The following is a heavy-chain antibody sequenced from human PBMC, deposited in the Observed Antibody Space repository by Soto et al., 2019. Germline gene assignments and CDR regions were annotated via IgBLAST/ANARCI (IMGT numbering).Heavy chain of an antibody. CDR2: INPNSGGT. J-gene: IGHJ6*02. CDR1: GYTFTSYG. CDR3: ARVPMVRGVIKPYYYYYGMDV. Sequence: GASVKVSCKASGYTFTSYGISWVRQAPGQGLEWMGWINPNSGGTNYAQKFQGWVTMTRDTSISTAYMELSRLRSDDTAVYYCARVPMVRGVIKPYYYYYGMDVWGQGTTVTVSS. D-gene: IGHD3-10*01. V-gene: IGHV1-2*04.